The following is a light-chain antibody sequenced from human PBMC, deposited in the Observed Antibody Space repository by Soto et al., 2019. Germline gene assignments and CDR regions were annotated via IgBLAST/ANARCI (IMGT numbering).Light chain of an antibody. Sequence: IVMTQSPDSLAVSLGERATINCKSSQSLLYSSNNKNYLAWYQQKPGQAPRLLIYDASTRATGIPDRFSGGGSGTEFTLTISSLQSEDFVVYYCQQYNSWPPITFGQGTRLEIK. V-gene: IGKV4-1*01. J-gene: IGKJ5*01. CDR3: QQYNSWPPIT. CDR2: DAS. CDR1: QSLLYSSNNKNY.